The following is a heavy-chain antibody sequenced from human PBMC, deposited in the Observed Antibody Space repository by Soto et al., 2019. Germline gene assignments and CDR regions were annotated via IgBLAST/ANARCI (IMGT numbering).Heavy chain of an antibody. V-gene: IGHV1-69*04. CDR3: ARDGFYDILTGYSYYYYGMDV. CDR1: GGTFSSYT. Sequence: SVKVSCKASGGTFSSYTISWVRQAPGQGLEWMGRIIPILGIANYAQKLQGRVTMTADTSTSTAYMELRSLRSDDTAVYYCARDGFYDILTGYSYYYYGMDVWGQGTTVTVSS. J-gene: IGHJ6*02. CDR2: IIPILGIA. D-gene: IGHD3-9*01.